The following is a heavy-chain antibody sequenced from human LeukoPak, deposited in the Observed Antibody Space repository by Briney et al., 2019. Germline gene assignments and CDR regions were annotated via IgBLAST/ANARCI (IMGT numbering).Heavy chain of an antibody. Sequence: GGSLRLSCAASGFTFSSYWMSWVRQAPGRGLEWVANINLEGGEKYYVHSVKGRFTISRDNAKNSLYLLMSSRRAEDTAVYYCARDPRVVVDYWVEGTMVTVSS. CDR3: ARDPRVVVDY. D-gene: IGHD2-15*01. J-gene: IGHJ4*02. CDR1: GFTFSSYW. CDR2: INLEGGEK. V-gene: IGHV3-7*01.